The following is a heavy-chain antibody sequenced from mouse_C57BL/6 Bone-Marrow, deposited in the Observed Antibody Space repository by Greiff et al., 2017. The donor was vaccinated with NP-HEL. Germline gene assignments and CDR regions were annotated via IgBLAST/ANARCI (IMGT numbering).Heavy chain of an antibody. J-gene: IGHJ2*01. CDR2: ILPGSGST. CDR3: ARCGIFITTAGDFDY. Sequence: QVQLKESGAELMKPGASVKLSCTATGYTFTGYWIEWVKQRPGHGLEWIGEILPGSGSTNYNEKFKGKATFTADTSSNTSYMQLSSLTTEDSAIYYCARCGIFITTAGDFDYWGQGTTLTVSS. CDR1: GYTFTGYW. D-gene: IGHD1-1*01. V-gene: IGHV1-9*01.